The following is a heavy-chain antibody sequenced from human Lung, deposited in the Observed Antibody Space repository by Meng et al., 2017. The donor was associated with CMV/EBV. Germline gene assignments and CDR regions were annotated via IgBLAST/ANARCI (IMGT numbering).Heavy chain of an antibody. CDR3: ARGRVLRGVNGMDV. D-gene: IGHD3-10*01. CDR2: ISAYNGNT. J-gene: IGHJ6*02. Sequence: ASVKVSCKASGYSFRTFGISWVRKAPGQGLEWMGWISAYNGNTTYTQKLQGRVTMTRDTSTRTVYMELRSLRSDDTAVYYSARGRVLRGVNGMDVWGQGPXVTVSS. CDR1: GYSFRTFG. V-gene: IGHV1-18*01.